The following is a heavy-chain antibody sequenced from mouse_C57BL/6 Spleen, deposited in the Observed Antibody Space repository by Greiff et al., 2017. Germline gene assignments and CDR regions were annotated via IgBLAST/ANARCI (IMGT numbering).Heavy chain of an antibody. CDR1: GYTFTSYW. J-gene: IGHJ2*01. Sequence: QVQLQQPGAELVRPGSSVKLSCKASGYTFTSYWMDWVKQRPGQGLEWIGNIYPSDSETNYNQKFKDKATLTVDKSSSTAYMQLSSLTAEDSAVYYCERRTAQATLYVDDWGQGTTLTVSS. D-gene: IGHD3-2*02. CDR2: IYPSDSET. CDR3: ERRTAQATLYVDD. V-gene: IGHV1-61*01.